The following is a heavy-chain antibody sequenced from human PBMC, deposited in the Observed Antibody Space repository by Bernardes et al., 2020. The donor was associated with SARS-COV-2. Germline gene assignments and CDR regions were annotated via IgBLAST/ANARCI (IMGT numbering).Heavy chain of an antibody. CDR2: IYSGGST. J-gene: IGHJ3*02. D-gene: IGHD2-2*02. CDR1: GFTVSSNY. Sequence: GGSLRLSCAASGFTVSSNYMSWFRQAPGKGLEWVSVIYSGGSTYYADSVKGRFTISRDNSKNTLYLQMNSLRAEDTAVYYCARLCSSTSCYNLVGAFDIWGQGTMVTVSS. CDR3: ARLCSSTSCYNLVGAFDI. V-gene: IGHV3-66*02.